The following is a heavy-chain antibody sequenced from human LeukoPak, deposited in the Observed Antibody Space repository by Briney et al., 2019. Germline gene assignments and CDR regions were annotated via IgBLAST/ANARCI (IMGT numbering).Heavy chain of an antibody. Sequence: GGSLTLSCAASGFSFSRYAMSWVRQAPGEGLERVSGMSGSDGKTELAGSVKGRFTISRDKLKNTLYLQMNTLRAEDTARYYCAKDDSRGFMTMIVVVSHFDSWGQGTLVTVSS. J-gene: IGHJ4*02. CDR2: MSGSDGKT. V-gene: IGHV3-23*01. CDR3: AKDDSRGFMTMIVVVSHFDS. CDR1: GFSFSRYA. D-gene: IGHD3-22*01.